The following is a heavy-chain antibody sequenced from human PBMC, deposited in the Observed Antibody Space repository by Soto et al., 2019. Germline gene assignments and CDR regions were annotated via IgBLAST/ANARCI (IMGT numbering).Heavy chain of an antibody. D-gene: IGHD1-26*01. CDR2: INGDGSST. Sequence: GGSLRLSCAASGFTFSSYWMHWVRQVPGKGLVWVSRINGDGSSTTYADSVKGRFTISRDNAKNTLHLQMNSLRVEDTAVYYCARWEDLVNFDYWGQGTLVTVSS. V-gene: IGHV3-74*01. CDR1: GFTFSSYW. J-gene: IGHJ4*02. CDR3: ARWEDLVNFDY.